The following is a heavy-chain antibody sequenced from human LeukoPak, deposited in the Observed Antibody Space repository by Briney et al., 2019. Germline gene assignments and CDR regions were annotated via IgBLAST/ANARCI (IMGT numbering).Heavy chain of an antibody. CDR1: GYTFTSYG. V-gene: IGHV1-18*01. D-gene: IGHD3-22*01. Sequence: ASVKVSCKASGYTFTSYGITWVRQAPAQGLEWMGWISAYNGNTNYAQKVQGRVSMTTDTSTSTAYMELRSLRSDDTAVYYCVKTYYYDSSGYSADAFDIWGQGTMVTVSS. CDR2: ISAYNGNT. J-gene: IGHJ3*02. CDR3: VKTYYYDSSGYSADAFDI.